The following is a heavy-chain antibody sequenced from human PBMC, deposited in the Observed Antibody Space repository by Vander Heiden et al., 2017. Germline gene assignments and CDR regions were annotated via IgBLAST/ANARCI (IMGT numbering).Heavy chain of an antibody. J-gene: IGHJ4*02. CDR2: ISWNSGSI. V-gene: IGHV3-9*01. CDR1: GFTFDDYA. CDR3: AKDIGWVTQSYFDY. D-gene: IGHD2-21*02. Sequence: EVQLVESGGGLVQPGRSLRLSCAASGFTFDDYAMHWVRQAPGKGLEWVSGISWNSGSIGYADSVNGRFTISRDNAKNSLYLQMNSLRSEDTALYYCAKDIGWVTQSYFDYWGQGTLVTVSS.